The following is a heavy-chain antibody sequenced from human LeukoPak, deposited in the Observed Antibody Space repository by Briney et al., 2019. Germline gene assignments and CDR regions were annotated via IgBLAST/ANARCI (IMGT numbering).Heavy chain of an antibody. CDR1: GGSFSGYY. V-gene: IGHV4-34*01. CDR3: ARSSPVPQGQQLVPSPEY. D-gene: IGHD6-13*01. Sequence: PSETLSLTCAVYGGSFSGYYWSWIRQPPGKGLEWIGEINHSGSTNYNPSLKSRVTISVDTSKNQFSLKLSSVTAADTAVYYCARSSPVPQGQQLVPSPEYWGQGILVTVSS. J-gene: IGHJ4*02. CDR2: INHSGST.